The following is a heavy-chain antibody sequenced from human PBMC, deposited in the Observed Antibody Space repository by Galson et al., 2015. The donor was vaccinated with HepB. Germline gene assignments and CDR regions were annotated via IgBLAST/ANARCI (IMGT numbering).Heavy chain of an antibody. Sequence: SLRLSCAASGFTFSRYAMSWVRQAPGKGLEWVSAISGSGGSTYYADSVKGRFTISRDNSKNTLYLQMNSLRAEDTAVYYCAKDHLTYYYDRSVFDYWGQGTLVTVSS. CDR2: ISGSGGST. D-gene: IGHD3-22*01. CDR3: AKDHLTYYYDRSVFDY. J-gene: IGHJ4*02. CDR1: GFTFSRYA. V-gene: IGHV3-23*01.